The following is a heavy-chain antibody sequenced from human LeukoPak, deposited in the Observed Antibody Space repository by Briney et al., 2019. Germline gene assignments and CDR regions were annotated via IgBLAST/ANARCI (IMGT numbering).Heavy chain of an antibody. CDR1: GGSFSGYY. CDR3: AVTVTTNFGLLYYFDY. CDR2: ISHSGST. J-gene: IGHJ4*02. V-gene: IGHV4-34*01. Sequence: SETLSLTCAVYGGSFSGYYWSWIRQPPGKGLEWIGEISHSGSTNYNPSLKSRVTISVDTSKNQFSLKLSSVTAADTAVYYCAVTVTTNFGLLYYFDYWGQGTLVTVSS. D-gene: IGHD4-17*01.